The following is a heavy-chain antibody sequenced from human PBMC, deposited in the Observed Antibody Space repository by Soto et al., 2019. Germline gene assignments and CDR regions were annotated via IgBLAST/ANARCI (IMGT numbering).Heavy chain of an antibody. CDR3: ARDNIRSSGWRF. V-gene: IGHV1-3*01. Sequence: ASVKVSCKASGYTFTSYAMHWVRQAPGQRLEWMGWINAGNGNTKYSQKFQGRDTITRDTSASTAYMELSSLRSEDTAVYYCARDNIRSSGWRFWRQGTLVTVSS. CDR2: INAGNGNT. CDR1: GYTFTSYA. D-gene: IGHD6-19*01. J-gene: IGHJ4*02.